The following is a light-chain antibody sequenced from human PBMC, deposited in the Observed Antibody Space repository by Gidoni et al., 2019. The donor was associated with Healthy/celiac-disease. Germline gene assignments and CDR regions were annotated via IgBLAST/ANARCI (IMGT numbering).Light chain of an antibody. CDR3: QQRSNWPPSLT. CDR1: QSVSSY. J-gene: IGKJ4*01. V-gene: IGKV3-11*01. Sequence: EIVLPQSPATLSLSPGERATLSCRASQSVSSYLAWYQQKPGKAPRLLIYDASNRATGIPARFSGSGSGTDFTLTISSLEPEDFAVYYCQQRSNWPPSLTFGGGTKVEIK. CDR2: DAS.